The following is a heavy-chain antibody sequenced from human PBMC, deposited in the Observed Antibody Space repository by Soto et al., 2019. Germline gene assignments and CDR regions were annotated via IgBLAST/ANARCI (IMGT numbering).Heavy chain of an antibody. CDR1: GFTFRSFG. V-gene: IGHV3-23*01. D-gene: IGHD2-21*01. Sequence: GGSLRLSCSASGFTFRSFGMNWVRQAPGKGLEWVSGISASGDNTNYADSVRGRFTVSRDNSKNTLYLQINSLIVDDTALYYCAKEKATYFFFGLDVGGQGTTVTVSS. CDR2: ISASGDNT. J-gene: IGHJ6*02. CDR3: AKEKATYFFFGLDV.